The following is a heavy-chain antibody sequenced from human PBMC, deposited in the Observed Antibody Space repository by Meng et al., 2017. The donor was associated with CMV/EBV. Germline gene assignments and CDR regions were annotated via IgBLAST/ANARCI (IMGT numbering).Heavy chain of an antibody. D-gene: IGHD2-15*01. CDR1: GDRVSTNNAA. Sequence: HVKLSHNGAVTRITVGDRVSTNNAAWNRIMQCPSRGLEWLGRTYYKSKWYNDYAISVKSRITINPDTSKNQFSLQVNSVTPEDTAVYYCARGCDCSGGSCYCVCGWYDPWGQGTLVTVSS. CDR2: TYYKSKWYN. J-gene: IGHJ5*02. V-gene: IGHV6-1*01. CDR3: ARGCDCSGGSCYCVCGWYDP.